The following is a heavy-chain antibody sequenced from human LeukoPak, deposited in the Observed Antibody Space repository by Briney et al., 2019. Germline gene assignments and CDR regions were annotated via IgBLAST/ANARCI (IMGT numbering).Heavy chain of an antibody. V-gene: IGHV1-24*01. CDR3: ATDSYCSGGSCYPRDAFDI. CDR2: FDPEDGET. CDR1: GYTLTELS. Sequence: ASVKVSCKVSGYTLTELSMHWVRQAPGKGLEWMGGFDPEDGETIYAQKFQGRVTMTEDTSTDTAYMELSSLRSEDTAVYYCATDSYCSGGSCYPRDAFDIWGQGTMVTVSS. D-gene: IGHD2-15*01. J-gene: IGHJ3*02.